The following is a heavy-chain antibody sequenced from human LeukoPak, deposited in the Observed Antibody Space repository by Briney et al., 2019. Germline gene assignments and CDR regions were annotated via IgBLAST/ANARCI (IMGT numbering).Heavy chain of an antibody. D-gene: IGHD2-15*01. Sequence: SETLSLTCTVSGGSIRSSTYYWGWIRQPPGKGLEWIGYISYSGNTNYNPSLKSRVTISVDTSKNQFSLKLRYVTAADTAVYYCATRSTGVAATFDSWGQGALVTVSS. CDR2: ISYSGNT. V-gene: IGHV4-61*05. CDR1: GGSIRSSTYY. J-gene: IGHJ4*02. CDR3: ATRSTGVAATFDS.